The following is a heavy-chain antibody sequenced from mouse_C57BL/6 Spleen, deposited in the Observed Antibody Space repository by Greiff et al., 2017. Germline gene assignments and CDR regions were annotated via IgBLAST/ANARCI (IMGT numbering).Heavy chain of an antibody. Sequence: QVQLQQPGAELVRPGSSVKLSCKASGYTFTSYWMDWVKQRPGQGLEWIGNIYPSDSETHYNQKFKDKATLTVDKSSSTAYMQLSSLTSEDSAVYYCASGVYEYDHGNYYAMDYWGQGTSVTVSS. CDR1: GYTFTSYW. J-gene: IGHJ4*01. CDR3: ASGVYEYDHGNYYAMDY. V-gene: IGHV1-61*01. CDR2: IYPSDSET. D-gene: IGHD2-4*01.